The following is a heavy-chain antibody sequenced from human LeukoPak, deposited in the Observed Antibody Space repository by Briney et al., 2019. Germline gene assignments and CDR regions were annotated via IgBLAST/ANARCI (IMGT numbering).Heavy chain of an antibody. Sequence: GESLKISCKGSGYSFTSYWIGWVRQMPGRGLEWMSIIYPGDSDTRYSPSFQGQVTVSADKSISTACLQWSSLKTSDTAMYYCARHGSRRNYYDSSGYYYYWGQGTLVSVS. CDR2: IYPGDSDT. CDR1: GYSFTSYW. V-gene: IGHV5-51*01. CDR3: ARHGSRRNYYDSSGYYYY. J-gene: IGHJ4*02. D-gene: IGHD3-22*01.